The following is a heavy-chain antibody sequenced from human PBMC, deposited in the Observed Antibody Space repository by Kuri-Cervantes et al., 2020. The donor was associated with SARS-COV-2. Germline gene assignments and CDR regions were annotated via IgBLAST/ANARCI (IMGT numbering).Heavy chain of an antibody. J-gene: IGHJ4*02. V-gene: IGHV4-38-2*01. CDR3: ARGIRGYSGYSDY. D-gene: IGHD5-12*01. CDR2: IYYSGST. CDR1: GYSISSGYY. Sequence: SETLSLTCAVSGYSISSGYYWGWIRQPPGKGLEWIGYIYYSGSTYYNPSLKSRVTISVDTSKNQFSLKLSSVTAADTAVYYCARGIRGYSGYSDYWGQGTLVTVSS.